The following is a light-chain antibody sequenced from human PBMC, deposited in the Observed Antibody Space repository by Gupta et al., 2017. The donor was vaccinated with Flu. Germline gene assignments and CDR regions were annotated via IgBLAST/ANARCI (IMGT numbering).Light chain of an antibody. CDR3: QQEHTFPWM. J-gene: IGKJ1*01. CDR2: RAS. Sequence: DIQMTQSPSTLSASVGDRVTITCRASQSLDNWLAWFQQKPGQAPKLLIWRASNLETGVPSRFSGSGSGAEFTLTISSLQPEDFATYFCQQEHTFPWMFGQGTRVEIE. CDR1: QSLDNW. V-gene: IGKV1-5*03.